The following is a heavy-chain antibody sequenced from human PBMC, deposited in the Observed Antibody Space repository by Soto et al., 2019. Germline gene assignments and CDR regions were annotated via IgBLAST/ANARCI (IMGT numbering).Heavy chain of an antibody. Sequence: EVQLVESGGGLVQPGGSLRLSCAAFGFTYNSYDMHWVRRVPGKGLEWVSSMGGAGAREYAGSVKGRFIISRDNAKNSMYLQMDTLRAGDTAVYYCTRAAFGDGMDLWGQGTPVTVS. CDR1: GFTYNSYD. CDR3: TRAAFGDGMDL. CDR2: MGGAGAR. J-gene: IGHJ6*02. D-gene: IGHD3-10*01. V-gene: IGHV3-13*01.